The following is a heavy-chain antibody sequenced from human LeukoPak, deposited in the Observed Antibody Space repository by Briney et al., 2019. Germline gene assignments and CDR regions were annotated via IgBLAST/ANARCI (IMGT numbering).Heavy chain of an antibody. CDR1: GFTFSSYW. V-gene: IGHV3-7*03. D-gene: IGHD3-9*01. J-gene: IGHJ4*02. Sequence: GGSLRLSCAASGFTFSSYWMSWVRQAPGKGLEWVANIKQDGSEKYYVDSVKGRFTISRDNAKNSLYLQMNSLRAEDTAIYYCAKDAGGTSYYPFDYWGQGTPVTVSS. CDR2: IKQDGSEK. CDR3: AKDAGGTSYYPFDY.